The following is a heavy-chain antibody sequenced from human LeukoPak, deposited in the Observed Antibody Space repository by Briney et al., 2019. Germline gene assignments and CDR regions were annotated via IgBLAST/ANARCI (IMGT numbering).Heavy chain of an antibody. V-gene: IGHV4-59*12. D-gene: IGHD3-9*01. CDR1: GGSISSYY. J-gene: IGHJ3*02. CDR2: IYDSVFT. Sequence: SETLSLTCTVSGGSISSYYWSWIRQPPGKGLEWIGYIYDSVFTKYNPSLKSRVTMSVNTSKNQFSLKLSSVTAADTAVYYCARLSGIRYFARAFDIWGQGTMVTVSS. CDR3: ARLSGIRYFARAFDI.